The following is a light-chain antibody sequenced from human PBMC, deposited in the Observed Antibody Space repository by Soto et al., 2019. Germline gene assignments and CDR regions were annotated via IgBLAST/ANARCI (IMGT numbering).Light chain of an antibody. CDR3: QQSYSTPRT. Sequence: DIPMTPSPSSLSASVGDRVTITCRASQSISSSLNWYQQKPGKDPKLLIYAASSLQSGVPSRFSGSGSGTDFTLTISSLPPEDFATYYGQQSYSTPRTFGQGTKVEIK. CDR1: QSISSS. CDR2: AAS. V-gene: IGKV1-39*01. J-gene: IGKJ1*01.